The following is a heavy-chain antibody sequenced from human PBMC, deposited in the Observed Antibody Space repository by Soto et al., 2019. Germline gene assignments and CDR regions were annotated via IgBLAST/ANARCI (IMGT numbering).Heavy chain of an antibody. CDR1: GYSFTSLH. J-gene: IGHJ4*02. CDR3: ARDTYDTTGYPLDY. Sequence: GASVKVSCKASGYSFTSLHFNWVRQATGQGLEWIGWMNPHSGDTGFAQRFQGSVTMTTDTSTSTAYMKLRSLTSDDTAIYYCARDTYDTTGYPLDYWGQGTLVTVSS. D-gene: IGHD3-22*01. CDR2: MNPHSGDT. V-gene: IGHV1-8*01.